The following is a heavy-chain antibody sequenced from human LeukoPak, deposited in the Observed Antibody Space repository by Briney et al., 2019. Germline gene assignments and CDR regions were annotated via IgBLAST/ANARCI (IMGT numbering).Heavy chain of an antibody. V-gene: IGHV3-21*01. Sequence: GGSLRLSCAASGFTFSSYSMDWVRQAPGKGLEWVSSISSSSSYIYYADSVKGRFTISRDNAKNSLYLQMNSLRAEDTAVYYCARDRVGYCSGGSCYLPNYYYYYGMDVWGQGTTVTVSS. D-gene: IGHD2-15*01. CDR2: ISSSSSYI. CDR3: ARDRVGYCSGGSCYLPNYYYYYGMDV. J-gene: IGHJ6*02. CDR1: GFTFSSYS.